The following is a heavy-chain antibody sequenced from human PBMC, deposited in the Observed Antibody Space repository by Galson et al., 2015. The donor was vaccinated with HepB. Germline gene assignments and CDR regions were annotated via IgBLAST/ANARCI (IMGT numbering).Heavy chain of an antibody. Sequence: SLRLSCAASGFTVSRNYMSWVRQAPGKGLVWVSVMYSGGSTYHANSVEGRFTMSRDNSKNTVYLQMNSLRAEDTAVYYCAALPTGKYWGQGTLVIVSS. CDR2: MYSGGST. J-gene: IGHJ4*02. CDR1: GFTVSRNY. D-gene: IGHD1-14*01. V-gene: IGHV3-53*01. CDR3: AALPTGKY.